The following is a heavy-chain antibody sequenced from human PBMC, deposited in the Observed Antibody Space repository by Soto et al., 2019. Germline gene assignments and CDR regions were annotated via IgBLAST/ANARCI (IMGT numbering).Heavy chain of an antibody. CDR3: ARTVGGSKPRGNWFDP. CDR1: GYSISSSNW. Sequence: SETLSLTCAVSGYSISSSNWWGWIRQPPGKGLEWIGYIYYSGSTYYNPSLKSRITMSVDTSKNQFSLKLSSVTAVDTAVYYCARTVGGSKPRGNWFDPWGQGSLVTVS. J-gene: IGHJ5*02. V-gene: IGHV4-28*01. D-gene: IGHD1-26*01. CDR2: IYYSGST.